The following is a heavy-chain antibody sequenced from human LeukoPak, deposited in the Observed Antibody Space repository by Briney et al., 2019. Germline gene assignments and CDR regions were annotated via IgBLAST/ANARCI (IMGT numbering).Heavy chain of an antibody. V-gene: IGHV1-18*01. Sequence: ASVRLSCKASGYTFTSYGISWVRQAPGQGLEWMGWISAYNGNTNYAQKLQGRVTMTTDTSTSTAYMELRSLRSDDTAVYYCARVTVTTPWFDYWGQGTLVTVSS. CDR3: ARVTVTTPWFDY. CDR1: GYTFTSYG. D-gene: IGHD4-17*01. J-gene: IGHJ4*02. CDR2: ISAYNGNT.